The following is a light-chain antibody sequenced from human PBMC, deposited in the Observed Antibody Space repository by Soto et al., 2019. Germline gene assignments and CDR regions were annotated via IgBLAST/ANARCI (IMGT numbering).Light chain of an antibody. V-gene: IGLV2-14*01. CDR2: DVS. CDR1: GSDVAGYNY. Sequence: QSVLTQPASVSGSPGQSITISCTGTGSDVAGYNYVSWYQQHPGKAPKLMIYDVSNRPSGVSNRFSGSKSGNTASLTISGLQAEDEADYYCSSYTSSGTLEVFGTGTKLTVL. CDR3: SSYTSSGTLEV. J-gene: IGLJ1*01.